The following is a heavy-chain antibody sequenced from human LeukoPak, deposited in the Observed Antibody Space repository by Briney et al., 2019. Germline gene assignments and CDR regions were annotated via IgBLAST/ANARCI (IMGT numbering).Heavy chain of an antibody. CDR1: GGSFSGYY. Sequence: SETLSLTCAVYGGSFSGYYWSWIRQPPGKGLEWIGEINHSGSTNYNPSLKSRVTISVDTSKNQFSLKLSSVTAADTAVYYCARGTNILTGYYYYMHVWGKGTTVTVSS. CDR2: INHSGST. D-gene: IGHD3-9*01. J-gene: IGHJ6*03. CDR3: ARGTNILTGYYYYMHV. V-gene: IGHV4-34*01.